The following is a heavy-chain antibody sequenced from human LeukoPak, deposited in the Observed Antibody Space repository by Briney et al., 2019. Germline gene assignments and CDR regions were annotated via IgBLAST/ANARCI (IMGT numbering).Heavy chain of an antibody. CDR3: AKPPSSRYYLQFDF. D-gene: IGHD3-22*01. CDR2: ISGSGDAT. V-gene: IGHV3-23*01. J-gene: IGHJ4*02. CDR1: GFTFSSYA. Sequence: GGSLRLSCAASGFTFSSYAMTWVRQAPGKGLEWVPGISGSGDATYYADSVKGRFTISRDNSKNTLYLQMNSLRAEDTAVYYCAKPPSSRYYLQFDFWGQGILVTVSS.